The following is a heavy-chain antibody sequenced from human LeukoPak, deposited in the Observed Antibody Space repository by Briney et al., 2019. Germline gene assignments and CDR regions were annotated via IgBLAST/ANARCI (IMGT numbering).Heavy chain of an antibody. CDR1: GGSISSYH. V-gene: IGHV4-59*01. CDR2: IYYSGST. J-gene: IGHJ1*01. CDR3: ARDEVRFPRVFQH. D-gene: IGHD3-10*01. Sequence: SETLSLTCTVSGGSISSYHWSWIRQPPGKGLEWIGNIYYSGSTNYNPSLKSRVTMSLDTSKDQFSLKLSSVTAADTAVYYCARDEVRFPRVFQHWGQGTLVTVSS.